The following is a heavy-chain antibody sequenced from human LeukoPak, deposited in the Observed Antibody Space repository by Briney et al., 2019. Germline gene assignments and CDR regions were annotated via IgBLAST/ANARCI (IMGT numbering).Heavy chain of an antibody. CDR1: GGTFSSYA. D-gene: IGHD3-10*01. CDR3: ARDHRIPRITMVRGVNYYYYGMDV. J-gene: IGHJ6*02. V-gene: IGHV1-69*01. Sequence: ASVKVSCKASGGTFSSYAISWVRQAPGQGLEWMGGIIPIFGTASYAQKFQGRVTITADESTSTAYMELSSLRSEDTAVYYCARDHRIPRITMVRGVNYYYYGMDVWGQGTTVAVSS. CDR2: IIPIFGTA.